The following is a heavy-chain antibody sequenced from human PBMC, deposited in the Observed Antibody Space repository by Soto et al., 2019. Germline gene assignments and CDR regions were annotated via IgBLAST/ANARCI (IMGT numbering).Heavy chain of an antibody. D-gene: IGHD6-6*01. J-gene: IGHJ6*03. CDR3: ARGPGSSFYYYYYMDV. CDR2: IYYSGST. V-gene: IGHV4-59*01. Sequence: PSETLSLTCTVSGGSISSYYWSWIRQPPGKGLEWIGYIYYSGSTNYNPSLKSRVTISVDTSKNQFSLKLSSVTAADTAVYYCARGPGSSFYYYYYMDVGGKGTTVTVSS. CDR1: GGSISSYY.